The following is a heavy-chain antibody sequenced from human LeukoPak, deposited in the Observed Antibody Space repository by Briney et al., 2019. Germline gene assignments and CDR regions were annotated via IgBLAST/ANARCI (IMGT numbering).Heavy chain of an antibody. CDR2: IIPIFGTA. D-gene: IGHD1-26*01. CDR3: ARLSGSYTVWFDP. CDR1: GGTFSSYA. Sequence: PAASVKVSCKASGGTFSSYAISWVRQAPGQGLEWMGGIIPIFGTANYAQKFQGRVTITADESTSTAYMELSSLRSEDTAVCYCARLSGSYTVWFDPWGQGTLVTVSS. V-gene: IGHV1-69*13. J-gene: IGHJ5*02.